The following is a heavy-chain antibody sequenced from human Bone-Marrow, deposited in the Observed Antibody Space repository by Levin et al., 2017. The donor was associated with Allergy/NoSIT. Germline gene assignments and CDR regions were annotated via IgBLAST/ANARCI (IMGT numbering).Heavy chain of an antibody. CDR3: ARDLPPYWYFDL. Sequence: AGGSLRLSCAASGFSLSSQSVNWVRQAPGKGLEWVSSISSSDYFIYYADSVKGRFTISRDNARNSLYLQMNSLRVEDTGVYYCARDLPPYWYFDLWGRGTLVAVSS. V-gene: IGHV3-21*01. CDR2: ISSSDYFI. J-gene: IGHJ2*01. CDR1: GFSLSSQS.